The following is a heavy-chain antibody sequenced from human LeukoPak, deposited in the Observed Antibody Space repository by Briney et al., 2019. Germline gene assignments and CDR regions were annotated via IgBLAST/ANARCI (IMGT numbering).Heavy chain of an antibody. D-gene: IGHD3-22*01. Sequence: SETLSLTCTVSGGSISSYYWRWIRQPPGKGLEWIGYIYYSGSTNYNPSLKSRVTISVDTSKNQFSLKLSSVTAADTAVYYCARHVQAGVVVKYFDYWGQGTLVTVSS. CDR1: GGSISSYY. J-gene: IGHJ4*02. CDR2: IYYSGST. CDR3: ARHVQAGVVVKYFDY. V-gene: IGHV4-59*08.